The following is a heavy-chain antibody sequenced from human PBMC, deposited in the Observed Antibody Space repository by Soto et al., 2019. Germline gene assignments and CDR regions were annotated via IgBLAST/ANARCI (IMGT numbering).Heavy chain of an antibody. CDR2: ISHSGSP. V-gene: IGHV4-30-2*01. J-gene: IGHJ6*02. CDR3: ARAPGGIYYYYGMDV. CDR1: GGSISSGSYS. Sequence: TLSLTCAVSGGSISSGSYSWSWIRQPPGKGLEWIGYISHSGSPDYNPSLKSRVTISVDRSKNQFSLKLTSVTAADTAVYYCARAPGGIYYYYGMDVWGQGTTVTVSS. D-gene: IGHD3-16*01.